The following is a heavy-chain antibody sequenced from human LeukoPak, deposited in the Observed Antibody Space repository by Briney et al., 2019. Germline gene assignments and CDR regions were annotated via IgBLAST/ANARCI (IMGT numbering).Heavy chain of an antibody. CDR3: ARAPSLPINRFDP. Sequence: GASVKVSCKASGYTFTGYYMHWVRQAPGQGLEWMGWINPNSGGTNYAQKFQGRVTMTRDTSISTAYMELSRLRSDDTAVYYCARAPSLPINRFDPWGQGTLVTVSS. CDR2: INPNSGGT. J-gene: IGHJ5*02. V-gene: IGHV1-2*02. CDR1: GYTFTGYY.